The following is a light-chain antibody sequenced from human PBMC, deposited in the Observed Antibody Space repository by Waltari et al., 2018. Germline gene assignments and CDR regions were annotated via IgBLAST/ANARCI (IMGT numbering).Light chain of an antibody. CDR1: ESLLITDGRMF. CDR2: QVS. J-gene: IGKJ1*01. Sequence: VVLTQSPVSLAVTLGQPASISCRCSESLLITDGRMFLNWFHQRPCQPQRRLMYQVSDLDSGGTDRFTGRGSGTDFTLEISSVEAEDAGVYYCMLGTRPWTFGPGTKVEI. V-gene: IGKV2-30*01. CDR3: MLGTRPWT.